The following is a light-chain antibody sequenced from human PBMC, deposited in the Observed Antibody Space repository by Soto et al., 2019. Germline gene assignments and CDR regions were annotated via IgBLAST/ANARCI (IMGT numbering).Light chain of an antibody. J-gene: IGKJ5*01. V-gene: IGKV1-12*01. CDR1: QSISIW. CDR3: QQANGFPLT. CDR2: AAS. Sequence: DIQMPQSPSTLSASVGDRVTITCRASQSISIWLAWYQQKPGKAPNLLIYAASPLQSGVPSRFSGSGSGTDFTLTISSLQPEDFATYYCQQANGFPLTFGQGTRLEI.